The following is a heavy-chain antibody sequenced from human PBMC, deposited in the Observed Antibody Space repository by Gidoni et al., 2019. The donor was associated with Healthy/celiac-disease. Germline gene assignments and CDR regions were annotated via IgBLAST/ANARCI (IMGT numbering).Heavy chain of an antibody. D-gene: IGHD6-13*01. CDR3: AGSRFEAAAGTVYWFDP. CDR2: IYYSGST. V-gene: IGHV4-31*03. CDR1: GGSLSSGGYY. J-gene: IGHJ5*02. Sequence: QVQLQESGPGLVKPSPPLSLTCTFPGGSLSSGGYYWSWIRQHPGKGLEWIGYIYYSGSTYYNPSLKSRVTISVDTSKNQFSLKLSSVTAADTAVYYCAGSRFEAAAGTVYWFDPWGQGTLVTVSS.